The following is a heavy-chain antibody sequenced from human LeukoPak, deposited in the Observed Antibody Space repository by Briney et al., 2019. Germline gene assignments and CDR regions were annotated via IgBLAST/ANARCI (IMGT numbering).Heavy chain of an antibody. CDR2: IYYSGST. CDR1: GGSISSGGYY. V-gene: IGHV4-31*03. CDR3: ARDGGSISS. Sequence: PSETLSLTCTVSGGSISSGGYYWSWIRQHPGKGLEWIGYIYYSGSTYYNPSLKSRITISGDTSKNQFSLKLSSVTAADTAVYYCARDGGSISSWGQGTLVTVSS. D-gene: IGHD3-3*02. J-gene: IGHJ4*02.